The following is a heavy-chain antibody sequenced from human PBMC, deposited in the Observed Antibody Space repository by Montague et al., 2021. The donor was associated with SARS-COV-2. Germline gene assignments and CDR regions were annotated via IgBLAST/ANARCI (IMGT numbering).Heavy chain of an antibody. J-gene: IGHJ6*02. V-gene: IGHV4-59*08. CDR2: IYHYGSA. CDR3: AREGLQDSIGYYGLDV. CDR1: GGSISSSY. Sequence: SETLSLTCSVSGGSISSSYWSWIRQPPGKGLEWIGYIYHYGSAKYNPSLKSRVTISVDTSKDQFSLKLSSVTAADTAVYYCAREGLQDSIGYYGLDVWGQGTTVTVS. D-gene: IGHD4-11*01.